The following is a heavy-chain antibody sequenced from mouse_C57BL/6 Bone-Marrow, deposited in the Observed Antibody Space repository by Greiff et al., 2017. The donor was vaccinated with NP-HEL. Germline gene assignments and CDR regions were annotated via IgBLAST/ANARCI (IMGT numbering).Heavy chain of an antibody. J-gene: IGHJ1*03. CDR3: ASLIYYYGSSRYFDV. CDR2: INPNNGGT. D-gene: IGHD1-1*01. V-gene: IGHV1-18*01. CDR1: GYTFTDYN. Sequence: EVQLQQSGPELVKPGASVKIPCKASGYTFTDYNMDWVKQSHGKSLEWIGDINPNNGGTIYNQKFKGKATLTVDNSSSTAYMELRSLTSEDTAVYYCASLIYYYGSSRYFDVWGTGTTVTVSS.